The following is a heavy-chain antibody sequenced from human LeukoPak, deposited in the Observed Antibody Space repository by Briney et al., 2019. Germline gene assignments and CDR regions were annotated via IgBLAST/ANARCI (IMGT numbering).Heavy chain of an antibody. J-gene: IGHJ3*02. CDR3: SRDFSVYYDFWRWPDPSKSSHAFDI. Sequence: ASVTVSCKASGYTFTNYGIYWVRQAPGQGLEWMGWISVSNENTRYPQRLQGRVTITTDTSTNTAYMILKSLTSDDTAVYYCSRDFSVYYDFWRWPDPSKSSHAFDIWGQGTMVTVSS. CDR2: ISVSNENT. CDR1: GYTFTNYG. V-gene: IGHV1-18*01. D-gene: IGHD3-3*01.